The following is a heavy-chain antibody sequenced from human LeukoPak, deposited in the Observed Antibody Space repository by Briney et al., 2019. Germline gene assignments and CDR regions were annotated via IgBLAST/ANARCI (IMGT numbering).Heavy chain of an antibody. V-gene: IGHV1-8*01. CDR3: ARGRLPRDRSGSYYFDY. CDR2: MNPNSGNT. CDR1: GYTFTSYD. J-gene: IGHJ4*02. D-gene: IGHD1-26*01. Sequence: ASVKVSCKAFGYTFTSYDINWVRQATGQGLEWMGWMNPNSGNTGYAQKFQGRVTMTRNTSISTAYMELSSLRSEDTAVYYCARGRLPRDRSGSYYFDYWGQGTLVTVPS.